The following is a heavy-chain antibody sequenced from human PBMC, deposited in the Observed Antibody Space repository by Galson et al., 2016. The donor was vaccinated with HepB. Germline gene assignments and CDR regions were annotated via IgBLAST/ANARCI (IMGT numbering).Heavy chain of an antibody. CDR3: ARVGNYESSGYFDS. Sequence: SETLSLTCAVSGGSISSNNWWTCVRQPPGKGLERIGDIYHTGTPNYNPSLKSRVTISVDKSKNQFSLKLSSVTAADTAVYYCARVGNYESSGYFDSWGQGTLVTVSS. D-gene: IGHD3-22*01. J-gene: IGHJ4*02. CDR2: IYHTGTP. CDR1: GGSISSNNW. V-gene: IGHV4-4*02.